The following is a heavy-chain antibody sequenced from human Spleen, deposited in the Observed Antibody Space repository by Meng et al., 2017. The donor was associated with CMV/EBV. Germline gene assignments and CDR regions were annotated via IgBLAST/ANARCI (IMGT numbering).Heavy chain of an antibody. J-gene: IGHJ4*02. Sequence: GSLRLSCSISGGSITDSYWIWIRQTPGKGLEWIGYIHDSGDTKSNPSLKSRVTISLDTSKTQFSLNLRSLTAAGTAIYYCARSWGRGAGLDYWGQGTLVTVSS. V-gene: IGHV4-59*01. D-gene: IGHD3-16*01. CDR1: GGSITDSY. CDR2: IHDSGDT. CDR3: ARSWGRGAGLDY.